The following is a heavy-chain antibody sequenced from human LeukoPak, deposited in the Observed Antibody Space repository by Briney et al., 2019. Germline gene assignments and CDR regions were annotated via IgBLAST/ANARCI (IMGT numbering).Heavy chain of an antibody. V-gene: IGHV3-30*18. D-gene: IGHD6-19*01. CDR2: ISYDGSNK. Sequence: PGRSLRLSCAASGFTFSSYGMHWVRQAPGKGLEWVAVISYDGSNKYYADSVKGRFTISRDNSKNTLYLQMNSLRAEDTAVYYCAKDIGAGPIYYGMDVWGQGTTVTVSS. J-gene: IGHJ6*02. CDR3: AKDIGAGPIYYGMDV. CDR1: GFTFSSYG.